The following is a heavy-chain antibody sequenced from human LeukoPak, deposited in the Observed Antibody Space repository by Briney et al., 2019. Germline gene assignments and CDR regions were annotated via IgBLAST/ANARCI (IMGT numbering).Heavy chain of an antibody. V-gene: IGHV4-39*01. J-gene: IGHJ4*02. CDR3: VAEDTGGYRFDY. Sequence: SETLSLACTVSGDSISSSDFYWGWIRRPPGKGLEWIALINYSGRTFYNPSLESRVTISVDMSKNQFSLELTSVTAADAAIYYCVAEDTGGYRFDYWGQGTLVTVSS. CDR1: GDSISSSDFY. D-gene: IGHD2-8*02. CDR2: INYSGRT.